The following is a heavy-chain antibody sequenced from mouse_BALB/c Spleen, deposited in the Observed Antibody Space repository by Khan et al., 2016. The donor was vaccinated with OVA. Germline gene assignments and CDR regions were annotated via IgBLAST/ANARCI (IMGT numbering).Heavy chain of an antibody. D-gene: IGHD3-3*01. CDR2: ISYSGST. CDR1: GYSITSDYA. CDR3: ARSPPVGDLCFAY. J-gene: IGHJ3*01. V-gene: IGHV3-2*02. Sequence: EVQLQASGPGLVKPSQSLSLTCTVTGYSITSDYAWNWIRQFPGKKLEWMGYISYSGSTSYNPSLKSRNSITRDTSKNQFFMQLNSVTTEDTATYCGARSPPVGDLCFAYWGQGTLVTVSA.